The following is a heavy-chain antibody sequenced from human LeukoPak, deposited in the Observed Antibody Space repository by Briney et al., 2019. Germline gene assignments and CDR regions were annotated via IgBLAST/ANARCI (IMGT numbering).Heavy chain of an antibody. V-gene: IGHV4-39*01. CDR2: IYYSGST. D-gene: IGHD5-18*01. CDR1: GGSISSSRYY. CDR3: ARPDQRGYTYDYSAFDI. Sequence: SETLSLTCTVSGGSISSSRYYWGWIRQPPGKDLEWIGSIYYSGSTCYNPSLKSRVTISVNTNKNKYSRKLRAVTAADTAVYYCARPDQRGYTYDYSAFDIWGQGTMVTVSS. J-gene: IGHJ3*02.